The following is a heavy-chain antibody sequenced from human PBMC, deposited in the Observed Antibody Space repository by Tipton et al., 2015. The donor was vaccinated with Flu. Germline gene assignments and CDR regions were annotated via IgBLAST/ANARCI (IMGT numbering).Heavy chain of an antibody. CDR1: GGSFSGYY. D-gene: IGHD2-15*01. CDR2: INHSGST. CDR3: ARHRLLNYYYYYGMDV. J-gene: IGHJ6*02. V-gene: IGHV4-34*01. Sequence: GLVKPSETLSLTCAVYGGSFSGYYWSWIRQPPGKGLEWIGEINHSGSTDYNPSLKSRVTISVDTSKNQFSLKVSSVTAADTAVYYCARHRLLNYYYYYGMDVWGQGTTVTVSS.